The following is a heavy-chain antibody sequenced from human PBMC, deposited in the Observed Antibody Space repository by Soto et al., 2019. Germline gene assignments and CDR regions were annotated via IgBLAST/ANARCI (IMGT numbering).Heavy chain of an antibody. CDR2: ISHDGSIK. CDR1: GFTFSTFA. CDR3: ARDGLPDDFRSGGYSFAP. Sequence: GGSLRLSCAASGFTFSTFALHWVRQAPGKGLEWVAVISHDGSIKYYADSVKGRFTISRDNSQNTLYMQMNSLRAEDTGVYYCARDGLPDDFRSGGYSFAPWGQGTLVTVSS. J-gene: IGHJ5*02. D-gene: IGHD3-3*01. V-gene: IGHV3-30-3*01.